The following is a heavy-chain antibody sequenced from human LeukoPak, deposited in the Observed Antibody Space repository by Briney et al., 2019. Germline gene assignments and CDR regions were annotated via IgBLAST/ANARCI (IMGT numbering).Heavy chain of an antibody. Sequence: PGGSLRLSCAASGFNVSSNYMSWVRQAPGKGLEWVGRIKSKTDGGTTDYGAPVKGRFTISRDDSKNKLDLQMNSLKTEDTAVYYCTTDLAAMIRAVDYWGQGTLVTVSS. V-gene: IGHV3-15*01. CDR3: TTDLAAMIRAVDY. D-gene: IGHD5-18*01. J-gene: IGHJ4*02. CDR1: GFNVSSNY. CDR2: IKSKTDGGTT.